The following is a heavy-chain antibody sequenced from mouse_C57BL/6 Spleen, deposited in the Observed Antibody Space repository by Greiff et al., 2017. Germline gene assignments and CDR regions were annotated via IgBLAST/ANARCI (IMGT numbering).Heavy chain of an antibody. D-gene: IGHD1-1*01. CDR1: GYTFPDYY. V-gene: IGHV1-76*01. CDR2: IYPGSGNT. Sequence: VQLQQSGAELVRPGASVKLSCKASGYTFPDYYINWVKQRPGQGLEWIARIYPGSGNTYYNEKFKGKATLTAEKASSTAYMQLSSLTSEDSAVYCCARPYYYGSSWYFDVWGTGTTVTVSS. CDR3: ARPYYYGSSWYFDV. J-gene: IGHJ1*03.